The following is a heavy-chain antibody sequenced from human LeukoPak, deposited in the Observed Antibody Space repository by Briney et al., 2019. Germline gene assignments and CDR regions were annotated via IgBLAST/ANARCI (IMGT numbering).Heavy chain of an antibody. D-gene: IGHD2-15*01. CDR3: ARDFRYCIGGSCYRNFDY. CDR1: GFTFSSYG. J-gene: IGHJ4*02. Sequence: GGSLRLSCAASGFTFSSYGMGWVRQAPGKGMEWVAVIWYDGSNNYYADCVKGRFTISRDNSKNTLYLQINSLRVEDTAVYYCARDFRYCIGGSCYRNFDYWGQGTLVTVSS. V-gene: IGHV3-33*01. CDR2: IWYDGSNN.